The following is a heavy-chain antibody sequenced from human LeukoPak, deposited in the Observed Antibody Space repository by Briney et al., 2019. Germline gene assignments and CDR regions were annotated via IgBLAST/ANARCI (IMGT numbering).Heavy chain of an antibody. Sequence: SETLSLTCTVSGGSISSSSYYWGWIRQPPGKGLEWIGSIYYSGSTYYNPSLKSRVTISVDTSKNQFSLKLSSVTAADTAVYYCARVWSGYYARYYYMDVWGKGTTVTVSS. V-gene: IGHV4-39*07. CDR1: GGSISSSSYY. J-gene: IGHJ6*03. CDR2: IYYSGST. CDR3: ARVWSGYYARYYYMDV. D-gene: IGHD3-3*01.